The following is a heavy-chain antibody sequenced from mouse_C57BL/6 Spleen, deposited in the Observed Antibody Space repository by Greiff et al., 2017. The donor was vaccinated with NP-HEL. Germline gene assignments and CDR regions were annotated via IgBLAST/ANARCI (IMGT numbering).Heavy chain of an antibody. V-gene: IGHV1-82*01. CDR3: AIITTVVEPHYYAMDY. CDR2: FYPGDGDT. CDR1: GYAFSSSW. D-gene: IGHD1-1*01. Sequence: QVQLQQSGPELVKPGASVKISCKASGYAFSSSWMNWVKQRPGKGLEWIGRFYPGDGDTNYNGKFKGKATLTADKSSSTAYMQLSSLTSEDSAVYFCAIITTVVEPHYYAMDYWGQGTSVTVSS. J-gene: IGHJ4*01.